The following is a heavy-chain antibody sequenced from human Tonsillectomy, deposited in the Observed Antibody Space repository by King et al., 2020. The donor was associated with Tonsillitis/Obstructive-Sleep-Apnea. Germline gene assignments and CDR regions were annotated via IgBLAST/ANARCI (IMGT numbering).Heavy chain of an antibody. CDR2: ISSRNNYT. CDR1: GFTFSDYY. CDR3: SSVAEGTGHRYYYYYYMDV. V-gene: IGHV3-11*05. D-gene: IGHD3-10*01. J-gene: IGHJ6*03. Sequence: VQLVESGGGFVKPGGSLRLSCAASGFTFSDYYMSWIRQAPGKGLEGVSYISSRNNYTNYAESLKGRFTISRDNAKNSLYLQMNSLGAEDTAVYYWSSVAEGTGHRYYYYYYMDVWGKGTTVTVSS.